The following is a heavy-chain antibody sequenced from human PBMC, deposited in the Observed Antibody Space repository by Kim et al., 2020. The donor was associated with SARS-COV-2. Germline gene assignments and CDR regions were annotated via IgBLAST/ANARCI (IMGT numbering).Heavy chain of an antibody. CDR2: INSDGSAT. Sequence: GGSLRLSCAASGFTFSTSWMNWVRQVPGKGLVWVARINSDGSATAYVASVKGRFTISRDNAKNTLFLQMNSLRDEDTAVYYCVRPLIGTNSYDVWGQGTMVTIS. J-gene: IGHJ3*01. CDR3: VRPLIGTNSYDV. V-gene: IGHV3-74*01. D-gene: IGHD1-1*01. CDR1: GFTFSTSW.